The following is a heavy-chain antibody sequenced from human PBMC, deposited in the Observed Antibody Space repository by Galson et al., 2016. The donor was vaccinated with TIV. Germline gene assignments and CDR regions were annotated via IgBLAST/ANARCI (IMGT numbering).Heavy chain of an antibody. J-gene: IGHJ4*02. CDR1: GFTFSAYA. CDR3: AKDAAHNYGFGDF. D-gene: IGHD5-18*01. CDR2: IWFDGNNQ. Sequence: SLRLSCAASGFTFSAYAVNWVRQAPGKGLEWAAFIWFDGNNQYYTDSVKGRFTISRDNSENTLYLQMNSLRPEDTAVYYCAKDAAHNYGFGDFWGQGTLVTVSS. V-gene: IGHV3-30*02.